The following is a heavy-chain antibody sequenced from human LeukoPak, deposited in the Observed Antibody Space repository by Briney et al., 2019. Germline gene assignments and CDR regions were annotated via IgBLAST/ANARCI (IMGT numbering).Heavy chain of an antibody. CDR3: AKDEWELPYYFDY. CDR1: GFTFSSYG. V-gene: IGHV3-30*18. D-gene: IGHD1-26*01. Sequence: GGSLRLSCAASGFTFSSYGMHWVRQAPGKGLEWVAVISYDGSNKYYADSVKGRFTISRDNYKNTLYLQMNSLRAEDTAVYYCAKDEWELPYYFDYWGQGTLVTVSS. J-gene: IGHJ4*02. CDR2: ISYDGSNK.